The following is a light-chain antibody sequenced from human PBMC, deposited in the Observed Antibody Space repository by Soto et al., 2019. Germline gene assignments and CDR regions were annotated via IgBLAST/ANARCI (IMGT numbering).Light chain of an antibody. CDR2: DTS. CDR1: QSVSNY. J-gene: IGKJ2*01. CDR3: QHRIKWPDN. V-gene: IGKV3-11*01. Sequence: EIVLTQSPATLSLSPGERATLSCRASQSVSNYLALYQQKPGQAPRLLIYDTSNRATGIPTRFSGSGSGTDFTLTISSLEPEDFGIYYCQHRIKWPDNFGQGTKLEIK.